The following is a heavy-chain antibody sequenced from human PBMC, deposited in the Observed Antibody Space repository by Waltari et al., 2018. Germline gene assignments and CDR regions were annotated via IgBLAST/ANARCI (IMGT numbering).Heavy chain of an antibody. V-gene: IGHV4-39*01. Sequence: QLQLQESGPGLVKPSETLSLTCTVSGGSIRSSSYYWGWIRQPPGKGLEWIGSIYYSGSTYYNPSLKSRVTISVDTSKNQFSLKLSSVTAADTAVYYCARLGDYYGSGAHDYWGQGTLVTVSS. CDR1: GGSIRSSSYY. J-gene: IGHJ4*02. CDR2: IYYSGST. CDR3: ARLGDYYGSGAHDY. D-gene: IGHD3-10*01.